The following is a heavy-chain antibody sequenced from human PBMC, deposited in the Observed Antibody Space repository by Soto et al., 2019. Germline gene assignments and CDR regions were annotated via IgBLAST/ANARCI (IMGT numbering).Heavy chain of an antibody. CDR3: ARSVGGSYSIDFDY. CDR1: GYTFTGYY. V-gene: IGHV1-2*04. J-gene: IGHJ4*02. D-gene: IGHD1-26*01. CDR2: INPNSGGT. Sequence: ASVKVSCKASGYTFTGYYMHWVRQAPGQGLEWMGWINPNSGGTNYAQKFQGWVTMTRDTSISTAYMELSRLRSDDTAVYYCARSVGGSYSIDFDYWGQGTLVTVSS.